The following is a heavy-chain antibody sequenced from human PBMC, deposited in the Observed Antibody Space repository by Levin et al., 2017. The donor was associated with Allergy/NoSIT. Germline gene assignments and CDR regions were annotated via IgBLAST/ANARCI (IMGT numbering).Heavy chain of an antibody. Sequence: SETLSLTCTVSGDSISGYYWSWIRQPPGKGLEWIGHIYYSGSTNYNPSLKSRTTLSVDMSRNPFSLKLSSVTAGDTAVYYCARDTIIMLRGDTYYYGMDVWGQGTTVTVSS. CDR2: IYYSGST. CDR1: GDSISGYY. J-gene: IGHJ6*02. V-gene: IGHV4-59*01. D-gene: IGHD3-10*01. CDR3: ARDTIIMLRGDTYYYGMDV.